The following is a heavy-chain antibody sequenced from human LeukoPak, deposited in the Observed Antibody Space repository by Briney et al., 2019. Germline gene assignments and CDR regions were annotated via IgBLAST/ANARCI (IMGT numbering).Heavy chain of an antibody. CDR1: GGSISSYY. CDR3: ARQMPWRDDYGDYAYCFDY. Sequence: PSETLSLTCTVSGGSISSYYWSWIRQPPGKGLEWIGYIYYSGSTNYNPSLKSRVTISVDTSKNQFSLKLSSVTAADTAVYYCARQMPWRDDYGDYAYCFDYWGQGTLVTVSS. V-gene: IGHV4-59*08. CDR2: IYYSGST. J-gene: IGHJ4*02. D-gene: IGHD4-17*01.